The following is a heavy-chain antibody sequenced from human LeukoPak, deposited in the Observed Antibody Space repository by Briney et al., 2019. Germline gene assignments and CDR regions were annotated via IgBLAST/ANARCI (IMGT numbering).Heavy chain of an antibody. CDR3: ARSGRGVDSFYFYMDF. CDR2: ISGSGGST. D-gene: IGHD3-10*01. V-gene: IGHV3-23*01. Sequence: GGSLRLSCAASGFTFSSYDMSWVRQAPGKGLEWVSDISGSGGSTYYADSVKGRFTISRDNSKNTLYLQMNSLRAEDTAVYYCARSGRGVDSFYFYMDFWGKGTTVTVSS. J-gene: IGHJ6*03. CDR1: GFTFSSYD.